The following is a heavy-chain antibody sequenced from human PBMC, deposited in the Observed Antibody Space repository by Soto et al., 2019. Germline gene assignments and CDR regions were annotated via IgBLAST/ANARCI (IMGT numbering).Heavy chain of an antibody. V-gene: IGHV1-69*04. CDR1: GGTFSSYT. J-gene: IGHJ1*01. D-gene: IGHD2-15*01. CDR2: IIPILGIA. CDR3: ARDHGYCSGGSCYPAAEYFQH. Sequence: SVKVSCTASGGTFSSYTSSWVRQAPGQGLEWMGRIIPILGIANYAQKFQGRVTITADKSTSTAYMELSSLRSEDTAVYYCARDHGYCSGGSCYPAAEYFQHWGQGTLVTVS.